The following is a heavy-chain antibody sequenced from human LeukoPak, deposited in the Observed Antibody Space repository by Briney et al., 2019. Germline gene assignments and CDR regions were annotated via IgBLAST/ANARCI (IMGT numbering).Heavy chain of an antibody. CDR2: IYYSGST. CDR3: ASSTRFGVVDY. D-gene: IGHD3-3*01. Sequence: KASETLSLTCTVSGGSISSYYWSWIRQPPGKGLELIGYIYYSGSTNYNPSLKSRVTISVDTSRTQFSLKLSSVTAADTAVYYCASSTRFGVVDYWGQGILVTVSS. CDR1: GGSISSYY. V-gene: IGHV4-59*01. J-gene: IGHJ4*02.